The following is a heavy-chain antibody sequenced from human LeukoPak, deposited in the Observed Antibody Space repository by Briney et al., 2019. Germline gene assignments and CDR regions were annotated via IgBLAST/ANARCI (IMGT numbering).Heavy chain of an antibody. J-gene: IGHJ3*02. CDR2: ISSSSSYI. V-gene: IGHV3-21*01. D-gene: IGHD3-10*01. CDR1: GFTFSSYS. Sequence: GGSLRLSCAASGFTFSSYSMNWVRQAPGKGLEWVSSISSSSSYIYYADSVKGRFTISRDNAKNSLYLQMNSLRAEDTAVYYCARDGLLWPGAFDIWGQGTMVTVSS. CDR3: ARDGLLWPGAFDI.